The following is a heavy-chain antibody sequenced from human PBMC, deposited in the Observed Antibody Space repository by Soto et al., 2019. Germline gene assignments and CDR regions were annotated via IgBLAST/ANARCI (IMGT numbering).Heavy chain of an antibody. CDR1: GGSFSGHY. D-gene: IGHD3-10*01. J-gene: IGHJ4*02. CDR3: ARGYYYGSGSYSGYFDY. Sequence: SDTLSLTCAVYGGSFSGHYWSWIRQPPGKGLEWIGEINHSGSTNYNPSLRSRVTISVDTSKNQFSLKLSSVTAADTAVYYCARGYYYGSGSYSGYFDYWGQGTLVTVPQ. CDR2: INHSGST. V-gene: IGHV4-34*01.